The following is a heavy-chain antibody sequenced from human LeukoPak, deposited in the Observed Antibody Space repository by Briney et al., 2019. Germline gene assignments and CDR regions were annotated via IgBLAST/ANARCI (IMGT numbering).Heavy chain of an antibody. D-gene: IGHD2-2*01. CDR1: GGTFSSYA. Sequence: SVKVSCKASGGTFSSYAISWVGQAPGQGLEWRGRIIPILGIANYAQKFQGRVTITADKSTSTAYMELSSLRSEDTAVYYCATTPSTDCSSTSCYGFDYWGQGTLVTVSS. CDR3: ATTPSTDCSSTSCYGFDY. J-gene: IGHJ4*02. CDR2: IIPILGIA. V-gene: IGHV1-69*04.